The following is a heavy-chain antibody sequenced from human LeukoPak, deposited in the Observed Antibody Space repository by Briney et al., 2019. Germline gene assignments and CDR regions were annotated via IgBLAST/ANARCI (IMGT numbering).Heavy chain of an antibody. J-gene: IGHJ4*02. CDR3: ARGGFYCGGDCYVDY. CDR1: GGSCDDYY. V-gene: IGHV4-34*01. D-gene: IGHD2-21*02. Sequence: KASETLSLTCAVHGGSCDDYYCSWIRQPPGKGLEWIGEINHSGSTNYNPSLKSRVTISVDTSKNQFSLRLSSVTAADTAVYYCARGGFYCGGDCYVDYWGQGTLVTVSS. CDR2: INHSGST.